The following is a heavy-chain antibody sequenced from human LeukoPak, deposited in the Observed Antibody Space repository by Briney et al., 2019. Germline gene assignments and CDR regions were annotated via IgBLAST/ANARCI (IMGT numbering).Heavy chain of an antibody. CDR2: INHSGST. Sequence: SETLSLTCSVSADSITRYYWSWIRQPPGKGLEWIGEINHSGSTNYNSSLKSRVAVSVDTSKNQFSLKVTSVTAADTAVYYCATRPDIAATGPGWFDPWGQGTLVTVSS. CDR1: ADSITRYY. D-gene: IGHD6-13*01. J-gene: IGHJ5*02. CDR3: ATRPDIAATGPGWFDP. V-gene: IGHV4-34*01.